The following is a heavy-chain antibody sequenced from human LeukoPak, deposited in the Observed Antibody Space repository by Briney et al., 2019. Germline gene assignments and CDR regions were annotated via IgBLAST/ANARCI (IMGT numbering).Heavy chain of an antibody. Sequence: ASVKVSCKESGYTFTSYYMHWVRQAPGQGLEWMGIINPSGGSTSYAQKFQGRVTMTRDTSTSTVYMELSSLRSEDTAVYYCARGAYYDFWSGYPPLGYYYYGMDVWGQGTTVSVSS. J-gene: IGHJ6*02. CDR1: GYTFTSYY. CDR3: ARGAYYDFWSGYPPLGYYYYGMDV. CDR2: INPSGGST. V-gene: IGHV1-46*01. D-gene: IGHD3-3*01.